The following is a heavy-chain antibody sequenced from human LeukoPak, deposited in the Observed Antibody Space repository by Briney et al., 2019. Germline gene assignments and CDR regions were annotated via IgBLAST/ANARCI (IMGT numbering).Heavy chain of an antibody. CDR2: INPNSGGT. CDR1: GYTFTGYY. CDR3: ARAGVYYDSSGYYDY. Sequence: APVKVSCKTSGYTFTGYYMHWVRQAPGQGLEWMGWINPNSGGTNYAQKFQGRVTMTRDTSISTAYMELSRVRSDDTAMFYCARAGVYYDSSGYYDYWGQGTLVTVSS. D-gene: IGHD3-22*01. V-gene: IGHV1-2*02. J-gene: IGHJ4*02.